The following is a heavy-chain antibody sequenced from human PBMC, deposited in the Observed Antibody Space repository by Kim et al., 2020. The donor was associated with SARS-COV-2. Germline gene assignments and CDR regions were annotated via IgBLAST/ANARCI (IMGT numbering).Heavy chain of an antibody. J-gene: IGHJ4*02. V-gene: IGHV3-33*06. CDR3: AKDPGELKYYFDY. CDR2: IWYDGSNK. CDR1: GFTFSSYG. Sequence: GGSLRLSCAASGFTFSSYGMHWVRQAPGKGLEWVAVIWYDGSNKYYADSVKGRFTISRDNSKNTLYLQMNSLRAEDTAVYYCAKDPGELKYYFDYWGQGTLVTVSS. D-gene: IGHD1-26*01.